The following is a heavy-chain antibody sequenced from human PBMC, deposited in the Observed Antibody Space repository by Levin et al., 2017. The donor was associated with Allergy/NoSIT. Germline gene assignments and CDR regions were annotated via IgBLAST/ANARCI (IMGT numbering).Heavy chain of an antibody. J-gene: IGHJ4*02. CDR1: GYTFTSYY. V-gene: IGHV1-46*01. Sequence: PGESLKISCKASGYTFTSYYMHWVRQAPGQGLEWMGIINPSGGSTSYAQKFQGRVTMTRDTSTSTVYMELSSLRSEDTAVYYCAREVAARPFFDYWGQGTLVTVSS. D-gene: IGHD6-6*01. CDR2: INPSGGST. CDR3: AREVAARPFFDY.